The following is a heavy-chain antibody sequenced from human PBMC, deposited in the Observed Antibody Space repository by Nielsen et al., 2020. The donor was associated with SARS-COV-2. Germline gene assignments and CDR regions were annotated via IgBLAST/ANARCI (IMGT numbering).Heavy chain of an antibody. D-gene: IGHD3-3*01. J-gene: IGHJ4*02. V-gene: IGHV1-46*01. CDR2: INPSGGST. CDR3: ARDVSITIFEMVRSHFDY. Sequence: WVRQAPGQGLEWMGIINPSGGSTSYAQKFQGRVTMTRDTSTSTVYMELSSLRSEDTAVYYCARDVSITIFEMVRSHFDYWGQGTLVTVSS.